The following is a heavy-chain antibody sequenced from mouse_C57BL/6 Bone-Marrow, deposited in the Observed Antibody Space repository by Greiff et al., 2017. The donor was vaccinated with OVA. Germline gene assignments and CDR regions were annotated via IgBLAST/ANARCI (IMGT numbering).Heavy chain of an antibody. J-gene: IGHJ1*03. CDR2: IYWDDDK. V-gene: IGHV8-12*01. D-gene: IGHD1-1*01. CDR3: ARPITTVVATDWYFDV. CDR1: GFSLSTSGMG. Sequence: QVTLKESGPGILQSSQTLSLTCSFSGFSLSTSGMGVSWIRQPSGKGLEWLAHIYWDDDKRYNPSLKSRLTISKDTSINQVFLKITSVDTADTATYYCARPITTVVATDWYFDVWGTGTTVTVSS.